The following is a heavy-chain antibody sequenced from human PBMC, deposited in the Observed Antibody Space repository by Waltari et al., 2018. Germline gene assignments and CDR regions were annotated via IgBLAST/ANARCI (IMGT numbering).Heavy chain of an antibody. D-gene: IGHD5-18*01. CDR1: GFTFSSYG. V-gene: IGHV3-23*04. CDR2: ISGSGGNT. Sequence: EVQLVESGGGLVQPGGSLRLSCAASGFTFSSYGMNWVRQAAGEGLEWVSGISGSGGNTYYADSVKGRFTISRDNSKSTLSLQMNSVRADDTAVYYCARGAAYSRFDYWGQGTLVIVSS. CDR3: ARGAAYSRFDY. J-gene: IGHJ4*02.